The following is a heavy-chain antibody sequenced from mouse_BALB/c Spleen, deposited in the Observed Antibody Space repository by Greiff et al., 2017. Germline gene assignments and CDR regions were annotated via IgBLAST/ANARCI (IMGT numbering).Heavy chain of an antibody. D-gene: IGHD2-3*01. V-gene: IGHV2-2*02. CDR2: IWSGGST. CDR1: GFSLTSSG. CDR3: ASYDGYFTWFAY. Sequence: VKLVESGPGLVQPSQSLSITCTVSGFSLTSSGVHWVRQSPGKGLEWLGVIWSGGSTDYNAAFISRLSISKDNSKSQVFFKMNSLQANDTAIYYCASYDGYFTWFAYWGQGTLVTVSA. J-gene: IGHJ3*01.